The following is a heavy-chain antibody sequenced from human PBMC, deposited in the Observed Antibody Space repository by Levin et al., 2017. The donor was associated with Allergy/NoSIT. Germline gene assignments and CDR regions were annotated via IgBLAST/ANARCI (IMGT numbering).Heavy chain of an antibody. V-gene: IGHV3-48*01. CDR3: ARAVLLGHDLDF. D-gene: IGHD3-10*01. Sequence: GGSLRLSCAASGFTFSPYRMNWVRQAPGKGLEWISYIDPGSSAIYYADSVKGRFTISRDNAKNSLYLQMNSLTAEDTAVYYCARAVLLGHDLDFWGQGTLVTVSS. CDR2: IDPGSSAI. CDR1: GFTFSPYR. J-gene: IGHJ4*02.